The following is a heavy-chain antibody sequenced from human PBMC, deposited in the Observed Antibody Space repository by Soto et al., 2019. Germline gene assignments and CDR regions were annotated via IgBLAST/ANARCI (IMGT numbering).Heavy chain of an antibody. CDR2: INHSGST. Sequence: PSETLSLTCAFYGGSFSGYYWSWIRQPPGKGLEWIGEINHSGSTNYNPSLKSRVTISVDTSKNQFSLKLSSVTAADTAVYYCARGREMDIVLMVYARPHYYYYMDVWGKGTTVTVSS. J-gene: IGHJ6*03. CDR1: GGSFSGYY. CDR3: ARGREMDIVLMVYARPHYYYYMDV. V-gene: IGHV4-34*01. D-gene: IGHD2-8*01.